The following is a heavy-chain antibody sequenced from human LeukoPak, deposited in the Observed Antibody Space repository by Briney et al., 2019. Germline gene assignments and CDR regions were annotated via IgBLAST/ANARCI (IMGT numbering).Heavy chain of an antibody. Sequence: GSLRLSCAASGFTFSSYSMNWVRQAPGKGLEWVSSISSSSSYIYYADSVKGRFTISRDNAKNSLYLQMNSLRAEDTAVYYCARGGSSGYPIDYWGQGTLVTVSS. V-gene: IGHV3-21*01. D-gene: IGHD3-22*01. CDR1: GFTFSSYS. CDR3: ARGGSSGYPIDY. J-gene: IGHJ4*02. CDR2: ISSSSSYI.